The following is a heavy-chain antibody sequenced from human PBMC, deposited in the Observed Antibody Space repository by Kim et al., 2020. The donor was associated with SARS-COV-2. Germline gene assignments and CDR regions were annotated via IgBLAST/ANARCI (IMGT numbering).Heavy chain of an antibody. CDR3: TRDERDYYGSGSYYNDY. D-gene: IGHD3-10*01. V-gene: IGHV3-49*02. Sequence: VKGRFTISRDDSKSIAYLQMNSLKTEDTAVYYCTRDERDYYGSGSYYNDYWGQGTLVTVSS. J-gene: IGHJ4*02.